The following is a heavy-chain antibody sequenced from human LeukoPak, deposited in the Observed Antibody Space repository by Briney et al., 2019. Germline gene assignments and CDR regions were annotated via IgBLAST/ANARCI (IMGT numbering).Heavy chain of an antibody. Sequence: GGSLRLSCAASGFTFSSYAMSWVRQAPAKGLEWVSAISASGGYAYYADSVKGRFTISRDNSKNTLYLQMNSLRADDTATYYCAMGGMSVRRFDPWGQGTLVTVSS. CDR1: GFTFSSYA. V-gene: IGHV3-23*01. CDR3: AMGGMSVRRFDP. J-gene: IGHJ5*02. CDR2: ISASGGYA. D-gene: IGHD6-6*01.